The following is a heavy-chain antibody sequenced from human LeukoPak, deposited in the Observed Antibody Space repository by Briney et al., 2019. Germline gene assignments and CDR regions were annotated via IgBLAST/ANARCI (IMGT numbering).Heavy chain of an antibody. J-gene: IGHJ4*02. D-gene: IGHD4-17*01. CDR2: IGSRSAYT. CDR1: GFTFSSYS. V-gene: IGHV3-21*01. CDR3: ARAPTTTVTTYFDY. Sequence: GGSLRLSCAASGFTFSSYSMNWVRQAPGKGLEWVSSIGSRSAYTYYADSVKGRFTISRDNTKNSLYLQMNSLRAGDTAVYYCARAPTTTVTTYFDYWGQGTLVTVSS.